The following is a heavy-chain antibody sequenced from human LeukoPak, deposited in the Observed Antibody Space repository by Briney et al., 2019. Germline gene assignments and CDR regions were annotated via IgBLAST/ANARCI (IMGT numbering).Heavy chain of an antibody. CDR2: IRQDGSDK. Sequence: PGGSLRLSCVASGFTLSSYWVTWVRQAPGKGLEWVANIRQDGSDKYYMESVKGRFTISRDNAKNSVYLQMNSLRVEDTALYYCVRQFASWGQGTLVTVSS. J-gene: IGHJ4*02. CDR3: VRQFAS. CDR1: GFTLSSYW. V-gene: IGHV3-7*01.